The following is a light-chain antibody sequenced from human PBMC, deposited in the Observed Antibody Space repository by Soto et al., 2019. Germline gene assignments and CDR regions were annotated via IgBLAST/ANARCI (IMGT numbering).Light chain of an antibody. J-gene: IGKJ5*01. V-gene: IGKV3-11*01. CDR3: QQRSDWPPIT. CDR1: QSVSSY. CDR2: DAS. Sequence: EIVLTQSPATLSLSPGERATLSCRASQSVSSYLAWYQQKHGQAPRLLIYDASNRATGIPARFSGSGSGTYVTLTISSLEPEDFAVYYCQQRSDWPPITFGQGTRLEIK.